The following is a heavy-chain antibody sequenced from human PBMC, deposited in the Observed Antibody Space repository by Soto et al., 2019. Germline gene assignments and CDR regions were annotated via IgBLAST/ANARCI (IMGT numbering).Heavy chain of an antibody. D-gene: IGHD3-22*01. V-gene: IGHV1-69*01. CDR3: ATGGGYYYDRSGHSAWF. CDR1: GGIFNNYA. J-gene: IGHJ4*01. CDR2: IIPVFGTA. Sequence: QVQLVQSGAEVKKPGSSVKVSCKASGGIFNNYAISWVRQAPGQGLEWMGGIIPVFGTADYAQKFQGRVTITADESTSTAYMELSRLRSEDTAVYYCATGGGYYYDRSGHSAWFWGQGTLVTVSS.